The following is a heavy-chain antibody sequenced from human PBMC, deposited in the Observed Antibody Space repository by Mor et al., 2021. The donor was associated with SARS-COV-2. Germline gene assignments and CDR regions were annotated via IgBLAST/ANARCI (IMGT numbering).Heavy chain of an antibody. CDR3: ARGGWELTLDY. V-gene: IGHV5-51*01. CDR2: IYPGDSDT. J-gene: IGHJ4*02. Sequence: GIIYPGDSDTRYSPSFQGQVTISADKSISTAYLQWSSLKASDTAMYYCARGGWELTLDYWGQGTLVTVSS. D-gene: IGHD1-26*01.